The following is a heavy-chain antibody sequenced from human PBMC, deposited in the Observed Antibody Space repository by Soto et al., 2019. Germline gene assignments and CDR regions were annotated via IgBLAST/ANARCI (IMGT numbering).Heavy chain of an antibody. Sequence: KPSETLSLTCAVYGGSFSGYYWSWIRQPPGKGLEWIGEINHSGSTNYNPSLKSRVTISVDTSKNQFSLKLSSVTAADTAVYYCARGRGDYVWGSYRYTGFDYWGQGTLVTVSS. CDR2: INHSGST. J-gene: IGHJ4*02. CDR1: GGSFSGYY. V-gene: IGHV4-34*01. D-gene: IGHD3-16*02. CDR3: ARGRGDYVWGSYRYTGFDY.